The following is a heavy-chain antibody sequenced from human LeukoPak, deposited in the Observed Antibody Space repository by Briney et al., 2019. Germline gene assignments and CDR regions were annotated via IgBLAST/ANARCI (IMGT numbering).Heavy chain of an antibody. CDR2: MNPNSGNT. J-gene: IGHJ6*03. Sequence: ASVKVSCKASGYTFTSYDINWVRQATGQGLEWMGWMNPNSGNTGYAQKFQGRVTMTRNTSISTAYMELSSLRSEDTAVYCCARGPPRGIVATILHVNYYYYMDVWGKGTTVTVSS. D-gene: IGHD5-12*01. CDR1: GYTFTSYD. V-gene: IGHV1-8*01. CDR3: ARGPPRGIVATILHVNYYYYMDV.